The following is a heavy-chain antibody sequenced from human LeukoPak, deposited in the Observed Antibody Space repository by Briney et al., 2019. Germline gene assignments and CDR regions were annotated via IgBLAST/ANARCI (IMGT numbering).Heavy chain of an antibody. CDR3: ARVERYGFWRY. Sequence: GASVKVSCKASGYTFTSYGISGVRQAPGQGLEWMGWISAYNGNTNYAQKTQRRVTMTTDTSTSTAYMELRSLRPDDTAVYYRARVERYGFWRYWGQGTLVTVSS. CDR2: ISAYNGNT. CDR1: GYTFTSYG. D-gene: IGHD3-3*01. V-gene: IGHV1-18*01. J-gene: IGHJ4*02.